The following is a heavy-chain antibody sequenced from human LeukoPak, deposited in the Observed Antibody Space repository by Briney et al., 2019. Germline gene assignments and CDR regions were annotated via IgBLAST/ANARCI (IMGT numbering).Heavy chain of an antibody. CDR2: VSGGGHKT. D-gene: IGHD3-10*01. CDR1: GFNFSNYA. J-gene: IGHJ3*02. Sequence: GESLTLCCAASGFNFSNYAMTWVRHPPGEGLEWVSSVSGGGHKTHHADFVTGRLSNSRDNSKNTLYQQMNSLKGEDTAIYYFAKLLWFGELGGVPFYIWGPGTMVTV. V-gene: IGHV3-23*01. CDR3: AKLLWFGELGGVPFYI.